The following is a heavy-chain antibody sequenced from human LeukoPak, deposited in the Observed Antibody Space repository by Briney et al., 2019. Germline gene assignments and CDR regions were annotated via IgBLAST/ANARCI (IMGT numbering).Heavy chain of an antibody. CDR3: ARDCSGGSCYYYGMDV. CDR2: IYYSGST. Sequence: PSETLSLTCTVSGASISSYYWSWIRQPPGKGLEWIGYIYYSGSTNYNPSLKSRVTISVDTSKNQFSLKLSSVTAADTAVYYCARDCSGGSCYYYGMDVWGQGTTVTVSS. J-gene: IGHJ6*02. D-gene: IGHD2-15*01. CDR1: GASISSYY. V-gene: IGHV4-59*01.